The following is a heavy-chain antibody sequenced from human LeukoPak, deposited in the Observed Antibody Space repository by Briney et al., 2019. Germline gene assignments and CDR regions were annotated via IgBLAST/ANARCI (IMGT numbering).Heavy chain of an antibody. J-gene: IGHJ4*02. D-gene: IGHD6-19*01. CDR1: GGTFSSYA. CDR3: ARVTAGDGHMAFDY. V-gene: IGHV1-69*05. Sequence: ASVKVSCKASGGTFSSYAISWVRQAPGQGLEWMGGIIPIFGTANYAQKFQGRVTITTDESTSTAYMELSSLRSEDTAVYYCARVTAGDGHMAFDYWGQGTLVTVSS. CDR2: IIPIFGTA.